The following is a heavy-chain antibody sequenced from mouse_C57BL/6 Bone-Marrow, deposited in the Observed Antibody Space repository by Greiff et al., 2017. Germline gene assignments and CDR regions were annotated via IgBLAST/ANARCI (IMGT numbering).Heavy chain of an antibody. CDR3: ARYYYGSSWYFDY. CDR1: GYTFTDYY. D-gene: IGHD1-1*01. V-gene: IGHV1-26*01. Sequence: VQLQQSGPELVKPGASVKISCKASGYTFTDYYMNWVKQSHGKSLEWIGDINPNNGGTSYNQKLKGKATLTVDKSSSTAYMELRSLTSDDSAVYYCARYYYGSSWYFDYWGQGTILADSS. J-gene: IGHJ2*01. CDR2: INPNNGGT.